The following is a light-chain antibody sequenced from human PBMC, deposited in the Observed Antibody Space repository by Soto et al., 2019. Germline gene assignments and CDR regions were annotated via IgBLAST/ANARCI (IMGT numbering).Light chain of an antibody. V-gene: IGKV1-33*01. CDR2: DAS. CDR1: QDISNY. Sequence: DIQMTQSPSSLSASVVDRVTITCQASQDISNYLNWYQQKPGKAPKLLISDASNLETGVPSRFSGRGSGTDFTLTISSLQPEDFATYYCQQLNSYPITFGQGTRLEIK. CDR3: QQLNSYPIT. J-gene: IGKJ5*01.